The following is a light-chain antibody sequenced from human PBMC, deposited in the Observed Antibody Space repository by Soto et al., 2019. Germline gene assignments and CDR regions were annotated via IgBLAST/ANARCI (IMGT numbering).Light chain of an antibody. CDR3: TSHAGTINFPYI. J-gene: IGLJ1*01. CDR1: SSNIGAGYD. V-gene: IGLV1-40*01. CDR2: GNT. Sequence: QSVLTQPPSVSGAPGQRVTISCTGSSSNIGAGYDVHWYQHLPGTAPKLLIYGNTNRPSGVPDRFSGSKSGTSASLAISGLQAEDEADYYCTSHAGTINFPYIFGTGTKVTVL.